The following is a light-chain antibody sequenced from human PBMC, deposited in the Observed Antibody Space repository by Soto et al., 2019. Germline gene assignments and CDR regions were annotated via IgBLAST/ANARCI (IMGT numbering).Light chain of an antibody. Sequence: EVVLTQSPATLSLSPGERATLSCRASENVRTFVDWYQQKPGQAPRLLIYGASNRATGIPARFSGSGSGTDFTLTISNLEPEDFAVYYCQQHSHWPPWTFAKGPGWKSN. CDR1: ENVRTF. J-gene: IGKJ1*01. V-gene: IGKV3-11*01. CDR2: GAS. CDR3: QQHSHWPPWT.